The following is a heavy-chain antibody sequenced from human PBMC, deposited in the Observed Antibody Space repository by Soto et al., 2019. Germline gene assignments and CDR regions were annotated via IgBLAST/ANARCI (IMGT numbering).Heavy chain of an antibody. CDR3: ARLMNYYGSGSYSTVLRSVYYYYGMDV. V-gene: IGHV5-10-1*01. J-gene: IGHJ6*02. CDR2: IDPSDSYT. Sequence: GESLKISCKGSGYSFTSYWISWVRQMPGKGLEWMGRIDPSDSYTNYSPSFQGHVTISADKSISTAYLQWSSLKASDTAMYYCARLMNYYGSGSYSTVLRSVYYYYGMDVWGQGTTVTVSS. CDR1: GYSFTSYW. D-gene: IGHD3-10*01.